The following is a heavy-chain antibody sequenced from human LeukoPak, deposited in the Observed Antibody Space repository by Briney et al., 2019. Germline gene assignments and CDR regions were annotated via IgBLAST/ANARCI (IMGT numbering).Heavy chain of an antibody. J-gene: IGHJ4*02. V-gene: IGHV3-21*01. CDR1: GFTFSSYS. D-gene: IGHD2-2*01. CDR2: ISSSSSYI. Sequence: GGSLRLSCAASGFTFSSYSMNWVRQAPGKGLEWVSSISSSSSYIYYADSVKGRFTISRDNAKNSLYLQMNSLRAEDTAVYYCARTLSIVVVPAANDYWGQGTLVTVSS. CDR3: ARTLSIVVVPAANDY.